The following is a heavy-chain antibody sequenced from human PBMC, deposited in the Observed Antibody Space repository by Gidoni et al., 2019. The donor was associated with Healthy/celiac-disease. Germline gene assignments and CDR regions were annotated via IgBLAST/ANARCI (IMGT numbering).Heavy chain of an antibody. J-gene: IGHJ3*02. CDR2: ISGSGGST. D-gene: IGHD3-10*01. CDR3: ANGAQEDAFDI. Sequence: EVQLLESGGGLVQPGGSLRLSCAASGFTFRRYAMSWCRQAPGKGLEWVSAISGSGGSTYYADSVKGRFTISRDNAKNTLYLQMNSLRAEDTAVYYCANGAQEDAFDIWGQGTMVTVSS. CDR1: GFTFRRYA. V-gene: IGHV3-23*01.